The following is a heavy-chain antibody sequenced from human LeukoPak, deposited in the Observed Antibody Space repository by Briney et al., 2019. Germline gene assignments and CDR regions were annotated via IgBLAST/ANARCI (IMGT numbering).Heavy chain of an antibody. V-gene: IGHV3-21*01. CDR3: ARDRSGRGYFDY. CDR2: ISSSSSYI. D-gene: IGHD3-10*01. CDR1: GFTFSNAW. J-gene: IGHJ4*02. Sequence: GGSLRLSCAASGFTFSNAWMSWVRQAPGKGLEWVSSISSSSSYIYYADSVKGRFTISRDNAKNSLYLQMNSLRAEDTAVYYCARDRSGRGYFDYWGQGTLVTVSS.